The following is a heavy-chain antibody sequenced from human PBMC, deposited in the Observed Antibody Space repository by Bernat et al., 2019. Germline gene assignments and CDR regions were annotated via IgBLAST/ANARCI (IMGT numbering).Heavy chain of an antibody. J-gene: IGHJ4*02. D-gene: IGHD4-17*01. Sequence: EVQLVESGGGLVQPGGSLRLSCAASGFTFSSYWMSWVRQAPGKGLEWVANIKQDGSEKYYVDSVKGRFTISRDNAKNSLYLQMNSLRAEDTAVYYCARDTTYGDYDAYHDYWGQGTLVTVSS. CDR3: ARDTTYGDYDAYHDY. CDR2: IKQDGSEK. V-gene: IGHV3-7*01. CDR1: GFTFSSYW.